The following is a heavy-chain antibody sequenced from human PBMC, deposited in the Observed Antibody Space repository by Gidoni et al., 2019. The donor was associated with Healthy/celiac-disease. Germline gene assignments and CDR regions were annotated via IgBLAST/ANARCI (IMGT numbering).Heavy chain of an antibody. J-gene: IGHJ5*02. CDR1: GYTFTSYG. V-gene: IGHV1-18*01. CDR2: ISAYNGNT. D-gene: IGHD6-19*01. Sequence: QVQLVQSGAEGKNPGASVEVSCKASGYTFTSYGSSWVRQAPGHGREWMGWISAYNGNTNYAQKLQVRVTMTTATSTSTAYMELRSLRSDDTAVYYCARQVAGTMGWFDPWGQGTLVTVSS. CDR3: ARQVAGTMGWFDP.